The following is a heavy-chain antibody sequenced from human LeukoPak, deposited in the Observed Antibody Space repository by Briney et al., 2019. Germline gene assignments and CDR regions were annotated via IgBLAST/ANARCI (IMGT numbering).Heavy chain of an antibody. V-gene: IGHV1-69*13. D-gene: IGHD3-22*01. J-gene: IGHJ3*02. Sequence: GASVKVSCKASGGTFSNYAISWVRQAPGQGLEWMGGIIPMFGTPNYAQKFQGRVTITADDSTSTAYMELSSLRSEDTAVYYCASSSGYGRAYRAFDIWGQGTMVTVSS. CDR3: ASSSGYGRAYRAFDI. CDR2: IIPMFGTP. CDR1: GGTFSNYA.